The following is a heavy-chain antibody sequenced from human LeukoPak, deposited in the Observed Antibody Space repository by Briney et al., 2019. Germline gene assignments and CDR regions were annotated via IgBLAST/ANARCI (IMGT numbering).Heavy chain of an antibody. V-gene: IGHV4-39*01. CDR3: ARLSDYYGSGSYYHFDY. CDR2: IHYSGST. D-gene: IGHD3-10*01. J-gene: IGHJ4*02. CDR1: GGSISSSSYY. Sequence: SETLSLTCTVSGGSISSSSYYWGWIRQPPGKGLEWIGSIHYSGSTYYNPSLKSRVTISVDTSKNQFSLKLSSVTAADTAVYYCARLSDYYGSGSYYHFDYWGQGTLVTVSS.